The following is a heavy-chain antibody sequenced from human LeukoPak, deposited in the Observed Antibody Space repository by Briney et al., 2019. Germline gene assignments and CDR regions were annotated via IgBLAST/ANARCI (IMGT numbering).Heavy chain of an antibody. J-gene: IGHJ5*02. CDR3: AKGGEDGYCSGGSCYDWFDP. Sequence: GGSLRLSCAASGFTFSSYAMSWVRQAPGKGLEWVSAISGSGGSTYYADSVKGRFTISRDNSKNTLYLQMNSLRAEDTAVYYCAKGGEDGYCSGGSCYDWFDPWGQGTLVTVSS. CDR1: GFTFSSYA. V-gene: IGHV3-23*01. D-gene: IGHD2-15*01. CDR2: ISGSGGST.